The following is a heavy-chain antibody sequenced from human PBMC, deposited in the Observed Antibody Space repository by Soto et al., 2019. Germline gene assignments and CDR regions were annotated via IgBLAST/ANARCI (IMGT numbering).Heavy chain of an antibody. J-gene: IGHJ6*02. V-gene: IGHV1-69*12. CDR2: IIATFGTA. D-gene: IGHD2-2*01. CDR3: GRPACDAACYYYRMDV. Sequence: QVQLVQSGAEVKKPGSSVKVSCKASGGTFSSYTISWVRHAPGQGLEWMGGIIATFGTADYAKKFQGRVTITADETTSTGYNELSGLRSEDTDLNYCGRPACDAACYYYRMDVGRQGTAVTVAS. CDR1: GGTFSSYT.